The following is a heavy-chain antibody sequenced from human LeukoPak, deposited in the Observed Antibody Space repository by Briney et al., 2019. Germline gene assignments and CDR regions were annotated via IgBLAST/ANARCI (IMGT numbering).Heavy chain of an antibody. Sequence: PSETLSLTCAVYGGSFSGYYWSWIRQPPGKGLEWIGEINHSGSTNYNPSLKSRVTTSVDTSKNQFSLKLSSVTAADTAVYYCARGYYGSGSSIDNWGQGTLVTVSS. J-gene: IGHJ4*02. CDR2: INHSGST. V-gene: IGHV4-34*01. D-gene: IGHD3-10*01. CDR1: GGSFSGYY. CDR3: ARGYYGSGSSIDN.